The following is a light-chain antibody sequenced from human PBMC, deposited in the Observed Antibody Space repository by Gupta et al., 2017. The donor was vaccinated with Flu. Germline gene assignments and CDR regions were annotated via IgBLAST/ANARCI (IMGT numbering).Light chain of an antibody. Sequence: TLSSSPGERATLSCRASQSVNNNYLAWYQQNPGQAPRLLIYGASSRATGSPDRFSGSGSGTDFTLTISRLEPEDFAVYYCQQYGTSPPWTFGQGTKVELK. J-gene: IGKJ1*01. V-gene: IGKV3-20*01. CDR3: QQYGTSPPWT. CDR1: QSVNNNY. CDR2: GAS.